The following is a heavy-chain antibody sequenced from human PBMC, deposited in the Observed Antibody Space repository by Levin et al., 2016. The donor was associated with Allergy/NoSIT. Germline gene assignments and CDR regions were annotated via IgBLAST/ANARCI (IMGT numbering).Heavy chain of an antibody. J-gene: IGHJ5*02. Sequence: GESLKISCAASGFTFNIFGMHWVRQAPGKGLEWLAVISFDGNTAHYADAVRGRLTISRDNSKNMLYLHMNNLSEEDTAVYYCAKIAGSGWFRWLDPWGQGTLVTVSS. V-gene: IGHV3-30*18. CDR2: ISFDGNTA. CDR3: AKIAGSGWFRWLDP. D-gene: IGHD6-19*01. CDR1: GFTFNIFG.